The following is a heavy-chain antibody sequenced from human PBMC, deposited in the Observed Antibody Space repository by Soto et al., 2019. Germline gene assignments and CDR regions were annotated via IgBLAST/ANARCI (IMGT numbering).Heavy chain of an antibody. CDR3: ARGGISHWAYFYYMDV. Sequence: TSETLSLTCVVFGGSLSDYFWSWIRQPPGMALEWIGEINHLGSINYNPSLKSRVTMSVDTSKNQFSLTLNSVTAADTATYYCARGGISHWAYFYYMDVWDRGTTVTV. CDR1: GGSLSDYF. CDR2: INHLGSI. V-gene: IGHV4-34*01. D-gene: IGHD2-21*01. J-gene: IGHJ6*03.